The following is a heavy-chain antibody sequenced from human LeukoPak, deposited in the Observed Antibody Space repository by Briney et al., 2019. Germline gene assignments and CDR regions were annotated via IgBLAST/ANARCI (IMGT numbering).Heavy chain of an antibody. V-gene: IGHV4-59*08. CDR3: ARHPWFGELLGFDY. D-gene: IGHD3-10*01. Sequence: SETLSLTCTVSGGSISSYYWSWIRQPPGKGLEWIGYIYYSGTTNYNPSLKSRVTISVDTSKNQFSLKLSSVTAADTAVYYCARHPWFGELLGFDYWGQGTLVTVSS. CDR2: IYYSGTT. J-gene: IGHJ4*02. CDR1: GGSISSYY.